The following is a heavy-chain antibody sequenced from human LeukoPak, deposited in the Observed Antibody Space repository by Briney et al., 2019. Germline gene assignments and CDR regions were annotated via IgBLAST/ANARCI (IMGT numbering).Heavy chain of an antibody. J-gene: IGHJ4*02. V-gene: IGHV1-46*01. D-gene: IGHD2-21*01. CDR2: INPSTNGW. Sequence: DSVKVSCTAPGYTVTNYYMHWVRQAPGQGLEWMGMINPSTNGWTYAQKFQGRVTVTSDTSTSTVYMELSSLRSEDTAVYYCARSGMWFSTNDWGQGTLITVSS. CDR1: GYTVTNYY. CDR3: ARSGMWFSTND.